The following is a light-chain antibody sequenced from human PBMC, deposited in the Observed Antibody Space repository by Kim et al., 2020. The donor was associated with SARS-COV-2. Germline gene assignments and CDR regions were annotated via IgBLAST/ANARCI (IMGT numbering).Light chain of an antibody. Sequence: LSPGDSATLSCRASQSVYSPYLAWYQQKPGQPPRLLIHGVSRRATGVPDRFSGSGSGTDFTLTITRLEPDDFAVYYCQQYGTSLYTFGQGTKLEI. V-gene: IGKV3-20*01. CDR2: GVS. CDR3: QQYGTSLYT. CDR1: QSVYSPY. J-gene: IGKJ2*01.